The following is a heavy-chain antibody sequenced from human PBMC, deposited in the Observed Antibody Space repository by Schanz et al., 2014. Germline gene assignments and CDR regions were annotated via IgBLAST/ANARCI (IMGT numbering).Heavy chain of an antibody. V-gene: IGHV3-33*08. CDR1: GFTLSSYG. CDR2: INSDGTKR. Sequence: EQLVESGGGVVQPGRSLRLSCAASGFTLSSYGMHWVRQAPGKGLEWVAFINSDGTKRFYADSVKSRFTISRDNSRNTLYLQMNSLRAEDTAVYYCARDGYSVVVISPTESFDIWRQGTMVTVSP. J-gene: IGHJ3*02. D-gene: IGHD2-21*01. CDR3: ARDGYSVVVISPTESFDI.